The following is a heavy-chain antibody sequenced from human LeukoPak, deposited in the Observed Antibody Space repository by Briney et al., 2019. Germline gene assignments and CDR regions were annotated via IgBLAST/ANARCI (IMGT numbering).Heavy chain of an antibody. J-gene: IGHJ3*02. Sequence: SETLSLTCTVSGGSISSSSYYWSWIRQPPGKGLEWIGYIYYSGSTNYNPSLKSRVTISVDTSKNQFSLKLSSVTAADTAVYYCARGEYSSSWHGDSFNIWGQGTMVTVSS. CDR1: GGSISSSSYY. CDR2: IYYSGST. CDR3: ARGEYSSSWHGDSFNI. V-gene: IGHV4-61*01. D-gene: IGHD6-13*01.